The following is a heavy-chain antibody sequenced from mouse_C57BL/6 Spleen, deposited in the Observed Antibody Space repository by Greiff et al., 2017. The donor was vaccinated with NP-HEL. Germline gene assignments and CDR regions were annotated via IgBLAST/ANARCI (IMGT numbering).Heavy chain of an antibody. D-gene: IGHD1-1*02. CDR1: GFYIKDYY. J-gene: IGHJ3*01. CDR3: ARCEGVGSLGGFAY. V-gene: IGHV14-2*01. Sequence: VQLQQSGAELVKPGASVKLSCTASGFYIKDYYMNWVKQRTAQSLEWLGRIDPEDGATNYAPKFQGKATLTADPSSITAYLQLSSLTSEDTAVYYCARCEGVGSLGGFAYWGQGTLVTVSA. CDR2: IDPEDGAT.